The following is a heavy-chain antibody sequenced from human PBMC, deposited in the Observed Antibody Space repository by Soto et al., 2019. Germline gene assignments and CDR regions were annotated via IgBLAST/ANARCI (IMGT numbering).Heavy chain of an antibody. J-gene: IGHJ5*02. D-gene: IGHD3-3*01. CDR1: GYTFTSYG. CDR3: ARDRGQWDYDFWRDFTGGPFDP. CDR2: ISAYNGNT. Sequence: QVQLVQSGAEVKKPGASVKVSCKASGYTFTSYGISWVRQAPGQGLEWMGWISAYNGNTNYAQKLQGRVTMTTDTSTSTAYMELRSLRSDDTAVYYCARDRGQWDYDFWRDFTGGPFDPWGQGTLVAVSS. V-gene: IGHV1-18*01.